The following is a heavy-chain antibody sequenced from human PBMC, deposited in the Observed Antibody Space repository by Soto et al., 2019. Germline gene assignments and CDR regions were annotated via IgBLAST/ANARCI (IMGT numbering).Heavy chain of an antibody. CDR2: IYYSGST. V-gene: IGHV4-30-4*01. Sequence: QVQLQESGPGLVKPSQTLSLTCTVSGGSISSGDYYWSWIRQPPGKGLDWIGYIYYSGSTNYNPSLKSRVTISVDTSKNQFPLKLSSVTAADTAVYYCARVGGFGATTIDSWGQGTLVTGSS. CDR1: GGSISSGDYY. J-gene: IGHJ4*02. CDR3: ARVGGFGATTIDS. D-gene: IGHD3-10*01.